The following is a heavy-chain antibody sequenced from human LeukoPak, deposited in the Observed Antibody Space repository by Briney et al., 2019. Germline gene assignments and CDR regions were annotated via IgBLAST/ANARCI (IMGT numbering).Heavy chain of an antibody. CDR1: GFTFSSYS. D-gene: IGHD6-19*01. V-gene: IGHV3-21*01. CDR3: ARVASGVAVANFDY. CDR2: ISSSSSYI. J-gene: IGHJ4*02. Sequence: PGGSLRLSCAASGFTFSSYSMNWVRQAPGKGLEWVSSISSSSSYIYSADSVKGRFTISRDNAKNSLYLQMNSLRAEDTAVYYCARVASGVAVANFDYWGQGTLVTVSP.